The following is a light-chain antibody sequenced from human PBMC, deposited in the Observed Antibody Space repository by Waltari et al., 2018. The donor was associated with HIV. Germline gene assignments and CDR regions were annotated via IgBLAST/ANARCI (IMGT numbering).Light chain of an antibody. Sequence: DIQMTQSPSSLSASVGDRVTITCRASHDISNYLAWFQQKPGEAPKSLIYAASTLQSGVPSKFRGSGSETYFTLTINSLQFEDSATYYCQQYKGYPLTFGQGTRLEIK. J-gene: IGKJ5*01. CDR3: QQYKGYPLT. CDR2: AAS. V-gene: IGKV1-16*02. CDR1: HDISNY.